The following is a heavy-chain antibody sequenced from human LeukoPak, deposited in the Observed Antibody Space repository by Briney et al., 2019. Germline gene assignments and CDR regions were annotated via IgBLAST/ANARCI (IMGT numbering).Heavy chain of an antibody. CDR3: AELGITMIGGV. CDR1: GFTFSNAW. D-gene: IGHD3-10*02. V-gene: IGHV3-48*04. Sequence: GGSLRLSCAASGFTFSNAWMSWVRQAPGKGLEWVSYISSSSSTIYYADSVKGRFTISRDNAKNSLYLQMNSLRAEDTAVYYCAELGITMIGGVWGKGTTVTISS. J-gene: IGHJ6*04. CDR2: ISSSSSTI.